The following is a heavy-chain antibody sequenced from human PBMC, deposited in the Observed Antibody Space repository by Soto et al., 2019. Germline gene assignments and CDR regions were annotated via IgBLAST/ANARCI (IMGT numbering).Heavy chain of an antibody. D-gene: IGHD4-17*01. CDR3: ARDRGDYGDYGYYYYGMDV. CDR1: GFTVSSNY. J-gene: IGHJ6*02. CDR2: IYSGGST. V-gene: IGHV3-53*01. Sequence: EVQLVESGGGLIQPGGSLRLSCAASGFTVSSNYMSWVRQAPGKGLEWVSVIYSGGSTYYADSVKCRFTISRDNSKNKLYLQMNSLRAEDTAVYYCARDRGDYGDYGYYYYGMDVWGQGTTVTVSS.